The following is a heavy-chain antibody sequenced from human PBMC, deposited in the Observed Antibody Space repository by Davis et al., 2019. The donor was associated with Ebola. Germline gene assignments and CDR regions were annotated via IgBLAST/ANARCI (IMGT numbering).Heavy chain of an antibody. CDR3: AKDNLAVASYYGMDV. D-gene: IGHD6-19*01. CDR1: GFTFDDYA. V-gene: IGHV3-9*01. J-gene: IGHJ6*04. CDR2: ISWNSGSI. Sequence: SLKISCAASGFTFDDYAMHWVRQAPGKGLEWVSGISWNSGSIGYADSVKGRFTISRDNAKNSLYLQMNSLRAEDTALYYCAKDNLAVASYYGMDVWGKGTTVTVSS.